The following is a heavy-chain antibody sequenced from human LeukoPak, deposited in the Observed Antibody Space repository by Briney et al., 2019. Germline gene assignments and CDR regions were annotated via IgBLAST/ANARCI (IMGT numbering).Heavy chain of an antibody. CDR2: ISSSSSYI. Sequence: GGSLRLSCAASGFTFSSYTMSWVRQAPGKGLEWVSSISSSSSYIYYADSVKGRFTISRDNAKNSLYLQMNSLRPEATAVYYFATLPGRWLQLSGAVRGNIDDWGQGTLVTVSS. V-gene: IGHV3-21*01. CDR1: GFTFSSYT. J-gene: IGHJ4*02. CDR3: ATLPGRWLQLSGAVRGNIDD. D-gene: IGHD5-12*01.